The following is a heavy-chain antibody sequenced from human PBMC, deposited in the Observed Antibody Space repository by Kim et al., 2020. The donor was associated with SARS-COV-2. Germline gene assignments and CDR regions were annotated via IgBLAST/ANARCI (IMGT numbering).Heavy chain of an antibody. J-gene: IGHJ4*02. CDR2: ISDDGTTA. CDR3: VRGIAGYSSSWYTQ. CDR1: EVIFSSYW. V-gene: IGHV3-74*01. Sequence: GGSLRLSCAVSEVIFSSYWMHWVRQSPGKGLEWVSHISDDGTTATYADSVKGRFTISRDNAKNTLFLEMISLQVDDTALYYCVRGIAGYSSSWYTQWGQGTLVTVSS. D-gene: IGHD6-13*01.